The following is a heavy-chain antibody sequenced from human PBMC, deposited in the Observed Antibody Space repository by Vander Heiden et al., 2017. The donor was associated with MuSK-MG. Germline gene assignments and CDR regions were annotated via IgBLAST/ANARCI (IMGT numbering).Heavy chain of an antibody. J-gene: IGHJ3*02. V-gene: IGHV4-38-2*02. Sequence: QVQLQESGPGLVKPSETLSLTCTVSGYSISGPYYWVWIRQPPRKGLGLICGIHHGWTNYYKSSPRSRVTVSVDTSNHHFSLRLSSVTAADTAMYYCARETGGYDAGRGGPFDIWGQGTMLTVSS. CDR1: GYSISGPYY. D-gene: IGHD3-10*01. CDR2: IHHGWTN. CDR3: ARETGGYDAGRGGPFDI.